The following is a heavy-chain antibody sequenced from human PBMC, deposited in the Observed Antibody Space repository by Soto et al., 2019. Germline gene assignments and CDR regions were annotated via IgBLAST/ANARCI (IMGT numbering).Heavy chain of an antibody. J-gene: IGHJ4*02. V-gene: IGHV1-69*06. D-gene: IGHD5-18*01. Sequence: XGXEWMGGIIPIFGTANYAQKFQGRVTITADKSTSTAYMELSSLRSEDTAVYYCARVLRGYSYGYVGWGQGTLVTVSS. CDR3: ARVLRGYSYGYVG. CDR2: IIPIFGTA.